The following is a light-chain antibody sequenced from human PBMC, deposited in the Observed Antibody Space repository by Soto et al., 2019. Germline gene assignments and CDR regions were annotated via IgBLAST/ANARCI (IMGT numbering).Light chain of an antibody. CDR2: DVT. Sequence: QSALTQPASVSGSPGQSSTISCTGTSSDVGSHNYVSWYQHHPGKAPKLLVFDVTNRPSGVSDRFSASKSGNTASLTISGLQDENEAEYYCSSYTNRNTPWVFGGGTKLTVL. V-gene: IGLV2-14*03. CDR1: SSDVGSHNY. CDR3: SSYTNRNTPWV. J-gene: IGLJ3*02.